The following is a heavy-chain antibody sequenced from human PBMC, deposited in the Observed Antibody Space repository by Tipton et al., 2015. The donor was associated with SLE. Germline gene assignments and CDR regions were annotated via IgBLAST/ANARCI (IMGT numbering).Heavy chain of an antibody. CDR1: GGSISSGSYY. CDR3: ARDLTGLGVDY. V-gene: IGHV4-61*02. CDR2: IYTSGST. Sequence: LRLSCTVSGGSISSGSYYWSWIRQPAGKGLEWIGRIYTSGSTNYNPSLKSRVTISVDTSKNQFSLKLSSVTAADTAVYYCARDLTGLGVDYWGQGTLVNVSP. J-gene: IGHJ4*02. D-gene: IGHD1-20*01.